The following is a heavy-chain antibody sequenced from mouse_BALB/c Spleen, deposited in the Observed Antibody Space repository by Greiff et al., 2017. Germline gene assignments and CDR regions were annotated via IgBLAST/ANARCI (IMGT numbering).Heavy chain of an antibody. CDR2: IYPYNGGT. V-gene: IGHV1S29*02. J-gene: IGHJ3*01. Sequence: EESGPELVKPGASVKISCKASGYTFTDYNMHWVKQSHGKSLEWIGYIYPYNGGTGYNQKFKSKATLTVDNSSSTAYMELRSLTSEDSAVYYCARGQLGLRPWFAYWGQGTLVTVSA. CDR1: GYTFTDYN. D-gene: IGHD3-2*01. CDR3: ARGQLGLRPWFAY.